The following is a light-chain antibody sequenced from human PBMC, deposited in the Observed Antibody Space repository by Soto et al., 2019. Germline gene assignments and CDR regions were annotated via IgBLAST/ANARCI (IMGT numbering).Light chain of an antibody. V-gene: IGKV1-5*03. J-gene: IGKJ4*01. CDR2: KAS. CDR1: ESISSW. Sequence: DIQMTQYPSTMSASVGDRVSITCRASESISSWLAWYQQKPGKAPKILINKASNLESGVPSRFSGSGSGTEFTLTISSLQPDDFATYYCQQYNTYPLTFGGGTKVEIK. CDR3: QQYNTYPLT.